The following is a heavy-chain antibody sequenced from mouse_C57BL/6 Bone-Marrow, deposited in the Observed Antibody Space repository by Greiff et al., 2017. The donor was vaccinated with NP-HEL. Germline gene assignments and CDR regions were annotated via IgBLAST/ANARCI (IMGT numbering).Heavy chain of an antibody. V-gene: IGHV5-6*01. CDR1: GFTFSSYG. CDR2: ISSGGSYT. D-gene: IGHD1-1*01. J-gene: IGHJ4*01. Sequence: EVMLVESGGDLVKPGGSLKLSCAASGFTFSSYGMSWVRQTPDKRLEWVATISSGGSYTYYPDSVKGRFTISRDNAKNTLYLQMSSLKSEDTAMYYCARQITTVVAYYAMDYWGQGTSVTVSS. CDR3: ARQITTVVAYYAMDY.